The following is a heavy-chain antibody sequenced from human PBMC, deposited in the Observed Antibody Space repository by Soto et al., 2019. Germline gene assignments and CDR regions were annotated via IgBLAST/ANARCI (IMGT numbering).Heavy chain of an antibody. Sequence: ASVKVSCKASGFSFTGYYIHWLRQAPGQGLEWMGWINAHSGGTEYAQKFQGRVTLTRDTSIATAYLTLTSLTSDDTALYYCAKDLTRQLAYWLDPWGQGTQVTVSA. CDR3: AKDLTRQLAYWLDP. V-gene: IGHV1-2*02. CDR2: INAHSGGT. CDR1: GFSFTGYY. D-gene: IGHD6-6*01. J-gene: IGHJ5*02.